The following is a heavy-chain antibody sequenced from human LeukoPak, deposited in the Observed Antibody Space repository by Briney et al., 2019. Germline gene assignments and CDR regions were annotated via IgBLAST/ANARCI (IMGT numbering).Heavy chain of an antibody. J-gene: IGHJ5*02. CDR1: GFTFSSYA. CDR2: IYSGGST. V-gene: IGHV3-66*01. Sequence: GGSLRLSCAASGFTFSSYAMSWVRQAPGKGLEWVSVIYSGGSTYYADSAKGRFTISRDNSKNTLYLQMNSLRAEDTAVYYCARSARFNWFDPWGQGTLVTVSS. CDR3: ARSARFNWFDP.